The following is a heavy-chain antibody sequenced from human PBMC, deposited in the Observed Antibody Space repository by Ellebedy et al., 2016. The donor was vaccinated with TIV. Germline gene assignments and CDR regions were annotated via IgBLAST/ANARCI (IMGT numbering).Heavy chain of an antibody. D-gene: IGHD6-13*01. Sequence: GESLKISCSVSGFTFSSYAMHWVRQAPGKGLQYVSAISSNGVTTDYADSVEGRFTISRDNSKNTLYLQMRSLRPEDTAVYYCLKAWHSSSWYSNWFDPWGQGTLVIVSS. CDR1: GFTFSSYA. J-gene: IGHJ5*02. CDR3: LKAWHSSSWYSNWFDP. CDR2: ISSNGVTT. V-gene: IGHV3-64D*09.